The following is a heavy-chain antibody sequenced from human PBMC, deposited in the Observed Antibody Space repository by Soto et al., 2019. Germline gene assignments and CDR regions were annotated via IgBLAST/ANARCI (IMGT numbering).Heavy chain of an antibody. D-gene: IGHD6-13*01. Sequence: QITLKESGPTLVKPTQTLTLTCTFSGFSLSTTGVGVGWIRQPPGKALEWLALIYWDGEKRYSPSLKSRLTITKDTSKNQVVLTMNNMDPVDTATYYCAHRPWYAFEPWGQGILVTVSS. J-gene: IGHJ5*02. CDR1: GFSLSTTGVG. V-gene: IGHV2-5*02. CDR2: IYWDGEK. CDR3: AHRPWYAFEP.